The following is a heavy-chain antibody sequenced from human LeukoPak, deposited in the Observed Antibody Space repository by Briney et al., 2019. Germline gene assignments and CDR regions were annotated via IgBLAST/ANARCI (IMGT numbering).Heavy chain of an antibody. D-gene: IGHD1-7*01. J-gene: IGHJ6*02. CDR3: ARGDPLTGTTGYYYGMDV. CDR2: MNPNSGNT. Sequence: ASVKVSCKASGYTFTSYDINWVRQATGQGLGWMGWMNPNSGNTGYAQKFQGRVTMTRNTSISTAYMELSSLRSEDTAVYYCARGDPLTGTTGYYYGMDVWGQGTTVTVSS. CDR1: GYTFTSYD. V-gene: IGHV1-8*01.